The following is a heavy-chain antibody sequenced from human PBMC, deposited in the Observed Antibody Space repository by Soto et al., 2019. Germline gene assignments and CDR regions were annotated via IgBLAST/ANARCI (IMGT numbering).Heavy chain of an antibody. CDR1: GGSISSYY. V-gene: IGHV4-59*01. Sequence: PSETLSLTCTVSGGSISSYYLSWIRQPTGKGLEWIGYIYYSGSTNYNPSLKSRVTISVDTSKNQFSLKLSSVTAADTAVYYCARAGLGYCTNGVCSEGHWFDPWGQGTLVTVSS. CDR2: IYYSGST. J-gene: IGHJ5*02. D-gene: IGHD2-8*01. CDR3: ARAGLGYCTNGVCSEGHWFDP.